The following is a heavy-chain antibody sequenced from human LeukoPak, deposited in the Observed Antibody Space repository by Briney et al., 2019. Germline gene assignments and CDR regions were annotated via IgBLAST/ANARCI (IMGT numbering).Heavy chain of an antibody. D-gene: IGHD6-6*01. CDR3: ARLSIAARPVDY. Sequence: SETLSLTCTVSGASISSYYWSWIRQPPGKGLEWIGYIDYSGSTNYTPSLKSRVTISVDTSKNQFSLKLSSVTAADTAVYYCARLSIAARPVDYWGQGTLVTVSS. V-gene: IGHV4-59*12. J-gene: IGHJ4*02. CDR1: GASISSYY. CDR2: IDYSGST.